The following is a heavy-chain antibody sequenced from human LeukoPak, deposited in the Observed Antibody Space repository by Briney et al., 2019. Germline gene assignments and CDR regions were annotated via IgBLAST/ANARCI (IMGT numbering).Heavy chain of an antibody. J-gene: IGHJ4*02. V-gene: IGHV3-23*01. Sequence: PGGSLRLSCAASGFTFTAYAMSWVRQAPGKGLEWVSAISGSGGGTYYADSVKGRFTISRDNSKNTVYLQMNSLRGEDTAVYYCAKEVGGYTTFDYWGQGTLVTVSS. CDR2: ISGSGGGT. D-gene: IGHD2-2*02. CDR1: GFTFTAYA. CDR3: AKEVGGYTTFDY.